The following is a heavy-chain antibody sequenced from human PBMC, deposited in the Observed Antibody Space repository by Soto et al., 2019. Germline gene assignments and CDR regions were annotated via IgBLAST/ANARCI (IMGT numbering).Heavy chain of an antibody. J-gene: IGHJ4*02. CDR2: IYRSSVFRFGPNE. CDR3: EREFSSQLPIDY. Sequence: GGSLRLSCAASGFTFSSHSMNWVRQAPGKGLEWVASIYRSSVFRFGPNEFYADSVRGRFIISRDNTNNLVFLQMDSLRVEDTAVYSCEREFSSQLPIDYWGQGTLVTVSS. CDR1: GFTFSSHS. V-gene: IGHV3-21*01.